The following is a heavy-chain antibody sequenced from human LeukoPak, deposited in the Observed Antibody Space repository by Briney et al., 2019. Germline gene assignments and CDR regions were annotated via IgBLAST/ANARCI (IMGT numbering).Heavy chain of an antibody. D-gene: IGHD3-22*01. V-gene: IGHV4-39*07. CDR1: GGSISSSSYY. CDR3: ARGVVTTYYYYYYYMDV. J-gene: IGHJ6*03. Sequence: KTSETLSLTCTVSGGSISSSSYYWGWIRQPPGKGLEWIGSIYYSGSTYYNPSLKSRVTISVDTSKNQFSLKLSSVTAADTAVYYCARGVVTTYYYYYYYMDVWGKGTTVTVSS. CDR2: IYYSGST.